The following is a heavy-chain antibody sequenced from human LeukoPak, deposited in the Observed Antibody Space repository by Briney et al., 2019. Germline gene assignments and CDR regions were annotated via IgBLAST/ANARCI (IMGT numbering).Heavy chain of an antibody. CDR3: AHRRDGYNSLDY. CDR1: GFSLSTSGVA. V-gene: IGHV2-5*02. J-gene: IGHJ4*02. D-gene: IGHD5-24*01. Sequence: SGPTLVDPTQTLTLTCTFSGFSLSTSGVAVGWIRQPPGKALEWLGLIYWDDDKRYSPSLKSALTITKDTSKNQVVLTMTNMDPVDTATYYCAHRRDGYNSLDYWGQGTLVTVSS. CDR2: IYWDDDK.